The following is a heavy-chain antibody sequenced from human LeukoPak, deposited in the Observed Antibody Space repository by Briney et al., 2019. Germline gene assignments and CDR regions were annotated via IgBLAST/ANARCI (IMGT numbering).Heavy chain of an antibody. CDR2: MSNDGSNK. V-gene: IGHV3-30*18. CDR1: GFSFSSYG. D-gene: IGHD5-12*01. CDR3: AKGATFGGYGGYDHCDY. Sequence: PGGSLRLSCAASGFSFSSYGMHWVRQAPGKGLEWVAVMSNDGSNKYYVDSVKGRFTISRDNSKNTLYLQMNSLRAEDTAVYYCAKGATFGGYGGYDHCDYWGQGTLVTVSS. J-gene: IGHJ4*02.